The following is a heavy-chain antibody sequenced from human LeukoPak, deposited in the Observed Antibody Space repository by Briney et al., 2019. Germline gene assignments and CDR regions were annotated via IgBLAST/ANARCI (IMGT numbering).Heavy chain of an antibody. CDR1: GFTFSSYA. J-gene: IGHJ3*02. CDR2: ISYDGSNK. V-gene: IGHV3-30*04. CDR3: AREASLSDAFDI. Sequence: GRSLRLSCAASGFTFSSYAMHWVRQVPGKGLEWVAVISYDGSNKYYADSVKGRFTISRDNSKNTLYLQMNSLRAEDTAVYYCAREASLSDAFDIWGQGTMVTVSS. D-gene: IGHD6-6*01.